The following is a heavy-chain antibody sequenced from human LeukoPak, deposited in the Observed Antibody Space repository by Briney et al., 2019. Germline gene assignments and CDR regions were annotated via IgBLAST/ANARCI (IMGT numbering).Heavy chain of an antibody. CDR3: ARGLWNWFDP. D-gene: IGHD2-21*01. CDR2: IIPIFGTA. V-gene: IGHV1-69*05. Sequence: ASVKVSCKASGGTFSSYAISWVRQAPGQGLEWMGGIIPIFGTANYAQKFQGRVTMTRNTSISTAYMELSSLRSEDTAVYYCARGLWNWFDPWGQGTLVTVSS. J-gene: IGHJ5*02. CDR1: GGTFSSYA.